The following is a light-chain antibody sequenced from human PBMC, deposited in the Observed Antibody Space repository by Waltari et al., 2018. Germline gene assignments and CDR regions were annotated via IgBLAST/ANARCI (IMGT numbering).Light chain of an antibody. CDR1: QSVTNNF. CDR3: QQYGGSPTWT. V-gene: IGKV3-20*01. Sequence: EIVLTQSPGTLSLSPGDRATLSCRASQSVTNNFLAWYQLKPGQAPRPLSYGASSRATGIPDRFSGSGSGTDFTLTISRLEPEDFAVYYCQQYGGSPTWTFGQGTKVEIK. J-gene: IGKJ1*01. CDR2: GAS.